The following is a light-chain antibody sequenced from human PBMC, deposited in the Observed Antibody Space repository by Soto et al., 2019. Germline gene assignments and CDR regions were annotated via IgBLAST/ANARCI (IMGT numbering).Light chain of an antibody. Sequence: EIVMTQSPATLSVSPGERATLSCMASQSVTSNLAWYQQKPGQAPRLLIYGASTRATGIPAKFSGGGSGTDSTLTISSLEPEDVAVYYCQQHADWPLTFGGGTKVDIK. CDR1: QSVTSN. CDR2: GAS. V-gene: IGKV3-15*01. CDR3: QQHADWPLT. J-gene: IGKJ4*01.